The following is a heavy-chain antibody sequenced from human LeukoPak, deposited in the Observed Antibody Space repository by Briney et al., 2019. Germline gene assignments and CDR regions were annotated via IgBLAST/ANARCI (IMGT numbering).Heavy chain of an antibody. CDR2: IKQGGSKK. D-gene: IGHD5-24*01. Sequence: GGSLRLSCVASGFPFSSYWMTWVRQAPGKGLEWVANIKQGGSKKSYVDSVKGRFTISRDNAKNSLYLQMNSLRAEDTAIYYCTRVGYIDEGVDYWGQGTLVTVSS. CDR3: TRVGYIDEGVDY. CDR1: GFPFSSYW. V-gene: IGHV3-7*04. J-gene: IGHJ4*02.